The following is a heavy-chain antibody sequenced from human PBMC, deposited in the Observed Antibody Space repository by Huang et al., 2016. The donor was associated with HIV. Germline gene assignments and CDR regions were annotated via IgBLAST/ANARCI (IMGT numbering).Heavy chain of an antibody. CDR3: ARDIGTLTTFDY. Sequence: QVHLVQSGAGVKKPGASVKVSCKASGYTFADNYMHWLRQAPGQGLEWMGRINPNGGGTKYAQKFQGRVTMTGDMSISTAYMELSSLRSDDTAVYFCARDIGTLTTFDYWGQGTLVTVSS. CDR2: INPNGGGT. V-gene: IGHV1-2*06. D-gene: IGHD4-4*01. CDR1: GYTFADNY. J-gene: IGHJ4*02.